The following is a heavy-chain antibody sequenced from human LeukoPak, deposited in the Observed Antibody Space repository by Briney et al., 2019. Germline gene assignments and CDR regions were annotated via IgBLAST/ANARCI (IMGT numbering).Heavy chain of an antibody. J-gene: IGHJ4*02. V-gene: IGHV3-30*02. CDR3: AKDLLSSTQSGY. CDR1: GFAFSSYG. D-gene: IGHD6-6*01. Sequence: PGGSLRLSCAASGFAFSSYGIHWVRQAPGKGLEWVAFIRYDGNNKYYADSVKGRFTISRDNSKNTLYLQMNSLRAEDTAVYYCAKDLLSSTQSGYWGQGTLVTVSS. CDR2: IRYDGNNK.